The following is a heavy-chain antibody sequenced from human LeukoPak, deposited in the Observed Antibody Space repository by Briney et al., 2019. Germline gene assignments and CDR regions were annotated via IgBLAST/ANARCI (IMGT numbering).Heavy chain of an antibody. CDR3: ARTNYYDGNLDC. D-gene: IGHD3-22*01. CDR1: GGSISSSNYY. J-gene: IGHJ4*02. CDR2: IYYSGST. Sequence: PSETLSLTCTVSGGSISSSNYYWGWIRQPPGKGLEWIGNIYYSGSTYYNPSLKSRLTISVGTSKNQFSLKLSSVTATDTAVYFCARTNYYDGNLDCWAQGTLVTVSS. V-gene: IGHV4-39*01.